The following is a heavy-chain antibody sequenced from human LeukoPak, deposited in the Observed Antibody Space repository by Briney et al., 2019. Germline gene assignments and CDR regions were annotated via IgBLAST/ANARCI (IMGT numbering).Heavy chain of an antibody. Sequence: PGGSLRLSCAASGFTFSDYYMSWIRQAPGKGLEWVSYVSSSGSTIYYADSVKGRFTISRDNAKNSLYLQMNSLRAEDTAVYYCARADRGYSYGYNLDYWGQGTLVTVSS. CDR3: ARADRGYSYGYNLDY. D-gene: IGHD5-18*01. V-gene: IGHV3-11*01. J-gene: IGHJ4*02. CDR1: GFTFSDYY. CDR2: VSSSGSTI.